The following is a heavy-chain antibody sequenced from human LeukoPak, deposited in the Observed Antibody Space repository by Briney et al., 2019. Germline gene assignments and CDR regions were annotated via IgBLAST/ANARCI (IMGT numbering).Heavy chain of an antibody. V-gene: IGHV3-7*01. J-gene: IGHJ1*01. CDR1: GFTFSTYW. CDR3: ARDSPGYGAYVS. Sequence: PGGSLRLSCAASGFTFSTYWMTWVRQAPGKGLEWVANIKEDGSREYYVDSVKGRFTISRDNAKNSLYLQMDSLIAEDTAVYYCARDSPGYGAYVSWGQGTLVSVSS. CDR2: IKEDGSRE. D-gene: IGHD5-12*01.